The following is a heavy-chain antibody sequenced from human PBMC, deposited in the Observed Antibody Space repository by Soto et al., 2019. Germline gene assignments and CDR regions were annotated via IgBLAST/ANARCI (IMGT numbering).Heavy chain of an antibody. J-gene: IGHJ4*02. CDR1: GFTFSRYA. CDR2: ISGSSSST. CDR3: ARGWPLDY. V-gene: IGHV3-23*01. Sequence: GGTLRISSAASGFTFSRYAMTWVRQAPGKGLEWVSDISGSSSSTYYADSVKGRFTISRDNAKNTLHLQMNSLRDEDTAVYYCARGWPLDYWAQGTLVTVSS.